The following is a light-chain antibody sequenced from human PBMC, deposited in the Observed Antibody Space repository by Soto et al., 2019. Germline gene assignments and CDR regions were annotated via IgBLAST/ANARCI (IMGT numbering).Light chain of an antibody. CDR3: QQRAQWPIT. V-gene: IGKV3-11*01. CDR2: DAF. Sequence: DIVLTQSPATLSLSAGERATLSCRASQSIGDYLIWYQQKPGQAPRLLIYDAFNRATGVPDRFSGSGSGTDFTLTITSLDPDDFAVYYCQQRAQWPITFGGGTKVEI. J-gene: IGKJ4*01. CDR1: QSIGDY.